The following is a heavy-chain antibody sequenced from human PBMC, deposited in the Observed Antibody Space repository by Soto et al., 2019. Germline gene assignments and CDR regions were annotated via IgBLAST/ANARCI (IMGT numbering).Heavy chain of an antibody. Sequence: SETLSLTCTVSGGSISSSSYYWGWIRQPPGKGLEWIGSIYYSGSTYYNPSLKSRVTISVDTSKNQFSLKLSSVTAADTAVYYCARRDGIAAADDAFDIWGQGTMVTVSS. D-gene: IGHD6-13*01. CDR3: ARRDGIAAADDAFDI. J-gene: IGHJ3*02. CDR1: GGSISSSSYY. V-gene: IGHV4-39*01. CDR2: IYYSGST.